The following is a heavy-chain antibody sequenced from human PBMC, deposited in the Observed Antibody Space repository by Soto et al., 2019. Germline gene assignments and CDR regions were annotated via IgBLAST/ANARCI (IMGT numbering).Heavy chain of an antibody. J-gene: IGHJ3*02. V-gene: IGHV6-1*01. CDR3: VKGLPYSSSWYERAFDI. D-gene: IGHD6-13*01. CDR1: GDSVSSNSAA. Sequence: PSQTLSLTCVISGDSVSSNSAAWNWIRQSPSRGLEWLGRTYYRSRWYNDYAVSVRSRITVNADTSKNQFSLHLNSVTPEDTALNYCVKGLPYSSSWYERAFDIWGQGTMVTVSS. CDR2: TYYRSRWYN.